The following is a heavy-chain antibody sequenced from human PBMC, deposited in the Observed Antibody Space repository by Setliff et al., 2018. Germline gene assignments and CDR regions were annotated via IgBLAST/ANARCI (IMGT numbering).Heavy chain of an antibody. CDR1: GFTFSSYR. J-gene: IGHJ4*02. Sequence: GGSLSLSCAASGFTFSSYRMHWVRQAPGKGLVWVSRIDSDGIITSYADSVKGRFTISRDNAKNTLYLQMNSLRAEDTSVYYCVRGGYDYYFDYWGQGMLVTVSS. CDR2: IDSDGIIT. V-gene: IGHV3-74*01. CDR3: VRGGYDYYFDY. D-gene: IGHD5-12*01.